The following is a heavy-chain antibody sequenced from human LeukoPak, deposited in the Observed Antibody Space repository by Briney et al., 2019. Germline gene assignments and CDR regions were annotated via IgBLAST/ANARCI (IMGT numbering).Heavy chain of an antibody. V-gene: IGHV1-2*02. CDR1: GYTFTGYY. CDR3: ARGMMRWEPGDY. CDR2: INPNSGGT. Sequence: GASVKVSCKASGYTFTGYYMHWVRQAPGQGLEWMGWINPNSGGTNYAQKFQGRVTITRNTSISTAYMELSSLRSEDTAVYYCARGMMRWEPGDYWGQGTLVTVSS. D-gene: IGHD1-26*01. J-gene: IGHJ4*02.